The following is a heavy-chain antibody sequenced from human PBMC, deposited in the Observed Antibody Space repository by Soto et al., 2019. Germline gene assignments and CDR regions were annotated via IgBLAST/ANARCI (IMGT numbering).Heavy chain of an antibody. CDR1: GFSRSTSGVG. J-gene: IGHJ6*02. D-gene: IGHD2-15*01. CDR3: AYLPCSGGSCYWFSYSGMNV. Sequence: QITLKESGPTLVKPTQTLTLTCTFSGFSRSTSGVGVAWIRQPPGKALEWLALICWDDYKRSRPSLETRLTITKDTSKNQVVLTMTNMDSVDTATYYCAYLPCSGGSCYWFSYSGMNVWGQGTTVTVSS. CDR2: ICWDDYK. V-gene: IGHV2-5*02.